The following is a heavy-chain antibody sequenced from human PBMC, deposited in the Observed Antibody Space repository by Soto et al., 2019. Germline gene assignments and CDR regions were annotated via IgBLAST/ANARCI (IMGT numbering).Heavy chain of an antibody. CDR2: ISYDGSNK. CDR3: AKDYSSSSGGYYFDY. V-gene: IGHV3-30*18. Sequence: GGSLRLSCAASGFTFSSYGMHWVRKAPGKGLEWVAVISYDGSNKYYADSVKGRFTISRDNSKNTLYLQMNSLRAEDTAVYYCAKDYSSSSGGYYFDYWGQGTLVTVSS. CDR1: GFTFSSYG. D-gene: IGHD6-6*01. J-gene: IGHJ4*02.